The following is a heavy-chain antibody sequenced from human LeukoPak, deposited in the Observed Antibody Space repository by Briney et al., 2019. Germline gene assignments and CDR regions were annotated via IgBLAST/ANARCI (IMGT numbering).Heavy chain of an antibody. CDR3: AMCEGYYYYYMDV. CDR2: IYYSGST. V-gene: IGHV4-31*03. CDR1: GGSISSGGYY. Sequence: SQTLSLTCTVSGGSISSGGYYWSWIRQHPGKGLEWIGYIYYSGSTYYNPSLKSRVTISVDTSKNRFSLKLSSVTAADTAVYYCAMCEGYYYYYMDVWGKGTTVTVSS. J-gene: IGHJ6*03.